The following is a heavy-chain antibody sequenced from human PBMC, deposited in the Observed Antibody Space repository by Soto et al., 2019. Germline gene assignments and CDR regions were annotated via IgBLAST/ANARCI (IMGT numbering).Heavy chain of an antibody. CDR1: GGSISSYF. Sequence: SETLSLTCTVSGGSISSYFYIWVRQPPGKGLEWIGSVYYTGTTDYNPSLKSRVTISVDTSKTQFSLNLRSVTAADTAVYYCARDLAAVPRPFDYWGRGTLVTVYS. V-gene: IGHV4-59*01. CDR2: VYYTGTT. J-gene: IGHJ4*02. CDR3: ARDLAAVPRPFDY. D-gene: IGHD6-13*01.